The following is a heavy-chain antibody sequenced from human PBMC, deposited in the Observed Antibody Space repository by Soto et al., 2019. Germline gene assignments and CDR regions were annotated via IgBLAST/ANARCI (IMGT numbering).Heavy chain of an antibody. CDR1: GGSFSDYF. J-gene: IGHJ6*02. Sequence: SETLSLTCAVYGGSFSDYFWSWIRQPPGKGLEWIGEIHHSGTTHYNPSLKSRVTMSVDTSKNQFSLRLRSLTAADTAVYYCARQAVTLNGKYYFYHKGMDVWGLGTTVTV. D-gene: IGHD1-1*01. V-gene: IGHV4-34*01. CDR3: ARQAVTLNGKYYFYHKGMDV. CDR2: IHHSGTT.